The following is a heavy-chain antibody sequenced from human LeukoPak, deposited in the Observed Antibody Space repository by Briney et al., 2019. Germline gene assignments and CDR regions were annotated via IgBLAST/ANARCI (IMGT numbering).Heavy chain of an antibody. V-gene: IGHV3-7*01. CDR1: GFTFSSYW. D-gene: IGHD3-3*01. Sequence: GGSLRLSCAASGFTFSSYWMSWARQAPGKGLEWVANIKQDGSEKYYVDSVKGRFTISRDNAKNSLYLQMNSLRAEDTAVYYCARDPTYYDFWSGPKYDYWGQGTLVTVSS. J-gene: IGHJ4*02. CDR3: ARDPTYYDFWSGPKYDY. CDR2: IKQDGSEK.